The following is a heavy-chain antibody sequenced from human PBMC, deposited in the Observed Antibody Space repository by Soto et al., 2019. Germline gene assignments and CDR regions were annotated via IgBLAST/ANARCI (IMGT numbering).Heavy chain of an antibody. D-gene: IGHD2-2*01. J-gene: IGHJ6*02. Sequence: VQLVESGGGVVQPGRSLRLSCAASGFTFSSYGMHWVRQAPGKGLEWVAVIWYDGSNKYYADSVKGRFTISRDNSKNTLYLQMNSLRAEDTAVYYCASLRDIVVVPAASPYGMDVWGQGTTVTVSS. CDR3: ASLRDIVVVPAASPYGMDV. CDR2: IWYDGSNK. V-gene: IGHV3-33*01. CDR1: GFTFSSYG.